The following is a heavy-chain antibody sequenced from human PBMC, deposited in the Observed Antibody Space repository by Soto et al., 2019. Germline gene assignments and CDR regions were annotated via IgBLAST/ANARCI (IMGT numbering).Heavy chain of an antibody. J-gene: IGHJ5*02. Sequence: VSLRLSCAASGFTFSSYSMNWVRQAPGKGLEWVSSISSSSSYIYYADSVKGRFTISRDNAKNSLYLQMNSLRAEDTAVYYCARGFYDFWSGSPGDWFDPWGQGTLVTVSS. CDR1: GFTFSSYS. V-gene: IGHV3-21*01. CDR3: ARGFYDFWSGSPGDWFDP. CDR2: ISSSSSYI. D-gene: IGHD3-3*01.